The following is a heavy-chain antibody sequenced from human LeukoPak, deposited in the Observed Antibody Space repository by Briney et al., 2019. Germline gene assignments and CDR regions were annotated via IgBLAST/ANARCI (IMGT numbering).Heavy chain of an antibody. J-gene: IGHJ3*02. Sequence: SETLPLTCTVSGSISSYYWSWIRQPPGKGLEWIGYIYTSGSTNYNPSLKSRVTISVDTSKNQFSLDLSSVTAADTAVYYCARQKCTSTSCLTKNAFDIWGQGTMVTVSS. V-gene: IGHV4-4*09. CDR2: IYTSGST. D-gene: IGHD2-2*01. CDR1: GSISSYY. CDR3: ARQKCTSTSCLTKNAFDI.